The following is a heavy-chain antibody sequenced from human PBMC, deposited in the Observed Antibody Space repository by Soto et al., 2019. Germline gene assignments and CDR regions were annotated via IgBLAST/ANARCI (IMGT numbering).Heavy chain of an antibody. CDR1: GASIYNGGYF. CDR2: ILNSGSP. CDR3: ARGSTTEKVYS. J-gene: IGHJ4*02. Sequence: QVQLQESGPGLVRPSQTLSLTCSVSGASIYNGGYFWSWIRQSPGKGLEWIGHILNSGSPYNNPSLESRVTISADTSMNQFSLALTSVTAADTAMYYCARGSTTEKVYSWGQGILVTVSS. V-gene: IGHV4-30-4*01.